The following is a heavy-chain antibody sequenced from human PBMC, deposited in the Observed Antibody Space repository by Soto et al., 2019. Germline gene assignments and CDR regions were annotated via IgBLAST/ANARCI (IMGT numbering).Heavy chain of an antibody. CDR2: ILPIFGTP. CDR1: GGTFSNSA. CDR3: ATPAGALDTAMLKGLAH. J-gene: IGHJ4*02. V-gene: IGHV1-69*13. Sequence: SVKVSCKASGGTFSNSAIIWVRQAPGQGLEWMGGILPIFGTPNYAQKFQGRLTISVDEFSSTAYMELNILRSEDTAVYYCATPAGALDTAMLKGLAHWGQGSLVTVSS. D-gene: IGHD5-18*01.